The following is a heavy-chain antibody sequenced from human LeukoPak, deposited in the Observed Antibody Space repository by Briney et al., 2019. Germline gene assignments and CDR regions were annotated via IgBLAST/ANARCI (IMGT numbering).Heavy chain of an antibody. V-gene: IGHV3-48*04. CDR3: AREGIVATFYYYYGMDV. J-gene: IGHJ6*02. D-gene: IGHD5-12*01. CDR2: ISSSGSTI. Sequence: GGSLRLSCAVSGFPFSNSWMYWVRQAPGKGLEWVSYISSSGSTIYYADSVKGRFTVSRDNAKNSLYLQMNSLRAEDTAVYYCAREGIVATFYYYYGMDVWGQGTTVTVSS. CDR1: GFPFSNSW.